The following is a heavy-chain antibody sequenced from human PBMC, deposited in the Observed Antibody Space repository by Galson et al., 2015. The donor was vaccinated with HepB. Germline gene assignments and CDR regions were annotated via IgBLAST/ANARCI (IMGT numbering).Heavy chain of an antibody. V-gene: IGHV3-23*01. Sequence: SLRLSCAASGFTFNDYAMTWVRQAPGKGLEWVSTINGRGTTTFDVDSVKGRFTISRDNSDNTLYLHMSRLRVEDTAIYYCARDRHTYGAQLGDYWGQGTLVTVSS. J-gene: IGHJ4*02. D-gene: IGHD5-18*01. CDR2: INGRGTTT. CDR3: ARDRHTYGAQLGDY. CDR1: GFTFNDYA.